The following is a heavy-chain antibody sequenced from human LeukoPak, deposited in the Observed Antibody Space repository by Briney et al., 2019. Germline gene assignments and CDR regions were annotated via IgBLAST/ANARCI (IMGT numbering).Heavy chain of an antibody. CDR2: ISSSSSYI. CDR1: GFTFSSYS. V-gene: IGHV3-21*04. Sequence: GGSLRLSCAASGFTFSSYSMNWVRQAPGKGLEWVSSISSSSSYIYYADSVKGRFTISRDNAKNSLYLQMNSLRAEDTAVYYCAKDINWNYPRYFDYWGQGTLLTVSS. J-gene: IGHJ4*02. D-gene: IGHD1-7*01. CDR3: AKDINWNYPRYFDY.